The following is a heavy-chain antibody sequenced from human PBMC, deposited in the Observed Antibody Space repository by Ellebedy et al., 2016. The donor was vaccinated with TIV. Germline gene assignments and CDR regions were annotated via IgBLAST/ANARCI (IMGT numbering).Heavy chain of an antibody. D-gene: IGHD3/OR15-3a*01. J-gene: IGHJ6*02. CDR1: GYSIRSGYY. CDR2: IYHSGST. CDR3: ARTDLRYGMDV. Sequence: GSLRLXXTVSGYSIRSGYYWGWIRQPPGKGLDWIGNIYHSGSTYYNPSLRSRVTLSLDKSKNQVSLKLTSVTAADTAVYYCARTDLRYGMDVWGQGTTVGVSS. V-gene: IGHV4-38-2*02.